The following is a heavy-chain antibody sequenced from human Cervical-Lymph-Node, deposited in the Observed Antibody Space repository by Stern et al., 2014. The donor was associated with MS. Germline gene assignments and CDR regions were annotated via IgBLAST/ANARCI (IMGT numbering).Heavy chain of an antibody. J-gene: IGHJ4*02. CDR3: ARGIVATIHTF. Sequence: VQLVASGAEVKKPGSSVKVSCKASGGTFSSYAITWVRQAPGQGLEWMGGISPILGTANYAQKFQGRVTITADESTRTAYMELSSLRSEDTAVYYCARGIVATIHTFWGQGTLVTVSS. V-gene: IGHV1-69*01. CDR2: ISPILGTA. CDR1: GGTFSSYA. D-gene: IGHD5-12*01.